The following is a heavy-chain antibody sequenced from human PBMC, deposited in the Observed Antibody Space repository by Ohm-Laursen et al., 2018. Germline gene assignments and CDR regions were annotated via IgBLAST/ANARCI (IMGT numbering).Heavy chain of an antibody. D-gene: IGHD3-3*01. V-gene: IGHV4-61*01. Sequence: SETLSLTCTVSGGSVISGSYYWSWIRQPPGKKLEWIGYIYYSGSTDYNPSLKSRVTISVDTSKNQFSLKLSSVTAADTAVYYCARGGDFWSGYYVYFDYWGQGTLVTVSS. CDR3: ARGGDFWSGYYVYFDY. CDR2: IYYSGST. J-gene: IGHJ4*02. CDR1: GGSVISGSYY.